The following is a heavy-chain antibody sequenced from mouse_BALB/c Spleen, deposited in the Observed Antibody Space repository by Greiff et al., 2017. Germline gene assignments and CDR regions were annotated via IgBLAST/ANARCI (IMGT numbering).Heavy chain of an antibody. CDR2: ISDGGSYT. Sequence: EVKVVESGGGLVKPGGSLKLSCAASGFTFSDYYMYWVRQTPEKRLEWVATISDGGSYTYYPDSVKGRFTISRDNAKNNLYLQMSSLKSEDTAMYYCARDVPYDYDVYYAMDYWGQGTSVTVSS. J-gene: IGHJ4*01. V-gene: IGHV5-4*02. CDR1: GFTFSDYY. CDR3: ARDVPYDYDVYYAMDY. D-gene: IGHD2-4*01.